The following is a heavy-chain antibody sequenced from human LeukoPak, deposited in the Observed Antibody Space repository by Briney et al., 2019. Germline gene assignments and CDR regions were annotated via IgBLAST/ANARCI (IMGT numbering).Heavy chain of an antibody. CDR2: MNPNSGNT. CDR1: GYTFTSYD. D-gene: IGHD3-3*01. V-gene: IGHV1-8*01. Sequence: ASVKVSCKASGYTFTSYDINWVRQATGQGLEWMGWMNPNSGNTGYAQKFQGRVTMTRNTSISTAYMELSSLRSEDTAVYYCARGGVEAASSDYWGQGTLVTVSS. CDR3: ARGGVEAASSDY. J-gene: IGHJ4*02.